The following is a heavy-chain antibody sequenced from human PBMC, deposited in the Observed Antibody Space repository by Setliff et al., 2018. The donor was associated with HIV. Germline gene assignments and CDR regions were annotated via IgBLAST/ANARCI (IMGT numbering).Heavy chain of an antibody. D-gene: IGHD3-16*01. Sequence: SETLSLTCTVSGGSISSSTYYWGWIRQPPGKGLEWIGSIYYSGSTYYNPSLKSRVTISVDTSKNQFSLKLSSVTAADTAMYYCTRVGTYGVGGWFDPWGQGSQVTVSS. J-gene: IGHJ5*02. CDR2: IYYSGST. CDR1: GGSISSSTYY. V-gene: IGHV4-39*07. CDR3: TRVGTYGVGGWFDP.